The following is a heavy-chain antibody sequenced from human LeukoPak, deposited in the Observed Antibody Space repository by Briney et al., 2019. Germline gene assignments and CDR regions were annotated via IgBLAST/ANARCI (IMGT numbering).Heavy chain of an antibody. J-gene: IGHJ3*01. Sequence: GGSLRLSCAASGFTFSSYWIHWVRQAPGKGLVWVSRINSDGSSTNYADSVKGRFTISRDNAKNTLYLQMNSLRAEDSALYYCVRELGAPAAGAFDLWGQGTLVTVSS. V-gene: IGHV3-74*01. CDR3: VRELGAPAAGAFDL. CDR2: INSDGSST. CDR1: GFTFSSYW. D-gene: IGHD3-3*02.